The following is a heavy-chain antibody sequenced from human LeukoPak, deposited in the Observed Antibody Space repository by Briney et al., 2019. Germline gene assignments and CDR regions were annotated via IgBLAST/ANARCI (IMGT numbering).Heavy chain of an antibody. J-gene: IGHJ4*02. Sequence: GGSLRLSCVVSGFTFSNAWMNWVRQAPGKGLEWVGRIKSKVAGGTTDYAAPVKGRFTISRDDSKNTLYLQMNSLRAEDTAVYYCARGQWQLDYWGQGTLVTVSS. D-gene: IGHD6-19*01. CDR3: ARGQWQLDY. CDR1: GFTFSNAW. V-gene: IGHV3-15*07. CDR2: IKSKVAGGTT.